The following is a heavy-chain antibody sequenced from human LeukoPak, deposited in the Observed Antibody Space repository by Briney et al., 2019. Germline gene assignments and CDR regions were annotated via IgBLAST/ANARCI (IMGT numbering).Heavy chain of an antibody. V-gene: IGHV3-23*01. CDR3: VRSAGKDGYRDVFDI. CDR1: GIIFSNSA. D-gene: IGHD5-24*01. CDR2: ITKSGDQT. Sequence: GGSLRLSCVPSGIIFSNSALNWVRQAPGKGLEWVSTITKSGDQTHYADSVKGRFTISRDISKNTLYLQMNSLRAEDTAVYHCVRSAGKDGYRDVFDIWGQGTVVTVSS. J-gene: IGHJ3*02.